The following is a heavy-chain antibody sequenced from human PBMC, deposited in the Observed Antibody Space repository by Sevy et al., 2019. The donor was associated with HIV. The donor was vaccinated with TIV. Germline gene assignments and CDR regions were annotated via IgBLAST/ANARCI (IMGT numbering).Heavy chain of an antibody. CDR2: IRSKANSYAT. Sequence: GGSLRLSCAASGFTFSGSAMHWVRQASGKGLEWVGRIRSKANSYATAYAASVKGRFTISRDDSKNTAYLQMNSLKTEETAVYYWTRITLHIVVVPAGFDPWGQGTLVTVSS. J-gene: IGHJ5*02. CDR3: TRITLHIVVVPAGFDP. D-gene: IGHD2-2*01. V-gene: IGHV3-73*01. CDR1: GFTFSGSA.